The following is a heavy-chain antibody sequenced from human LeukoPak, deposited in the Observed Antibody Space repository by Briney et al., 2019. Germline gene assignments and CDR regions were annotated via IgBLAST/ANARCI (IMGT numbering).Heavy chain of an antibody. V-gene: IGHV3-23*01. D-gene: IGHD1-26*01. Sequence: PGGSLRLSCAASGFTFSDYYMSWIRQAPGKGLEWVSAISGSGGSTYYADSVKGRFTVSRDNSKNTLYLQMNSLRAEDTAVYYCAKSAPRGVGAENYFDYWGQGTLVTVSS. CDR2: ISGSGGST. J-gene: IGHJ4*02. CDR3: AKSAPRGVGAENYFDY. CDR1: GFTFSDYY.